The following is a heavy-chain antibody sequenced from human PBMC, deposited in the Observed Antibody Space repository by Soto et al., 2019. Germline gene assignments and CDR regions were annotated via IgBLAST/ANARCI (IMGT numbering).Heavy chain of an antibody. CDR1: GYTFTGYY. V-gene: IGHV1-2*04. CDR2: INPNSGGT. D-gene: IGHD6-13*01. CDR3: ARDKSQYSSSWYGYYYYYGMDV. Sequence: GASVKVSCKASGYTFTGYYMHWVQQAPGQGLEWMGWINPNSGGTNYAQKFQGWVTMTRDTSISTAYMELSRLRSDDTAVYYCARDKSQYSSSWYGYYYYYGMDVWGQGTTVTVSS. J-gene: IGHJ6*02.